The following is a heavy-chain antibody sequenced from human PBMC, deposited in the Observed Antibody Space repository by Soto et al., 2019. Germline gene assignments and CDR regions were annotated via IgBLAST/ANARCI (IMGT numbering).Heavy chain of an antibody. J-gene: IGHJ4*02. D-gene: IGHD2-15*01. CDR3: AKMVVADVAAQTNHFDY. CDR2: ISGSGSTT. CDR1: GITFSNYG. V-gene: IGHV3-23*01. Sequence: EVQLLESGGGLVQPGGSLRLYCAASGITFSNYGMSWVRQAPGKGLEWVSTISGSGSTTYYADSVKARFTISRDNPNNTVNLQMNSLRAEDTAVYYCAKMVVADVAAQTNHFDYWGQGTLVTVSS.